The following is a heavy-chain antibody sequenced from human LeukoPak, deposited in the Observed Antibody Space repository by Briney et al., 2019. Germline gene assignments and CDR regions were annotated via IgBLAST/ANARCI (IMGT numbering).Heavy chain of an antibody. D-gene: IGHD2-2*01. V-gene: IGHV4-31*03. CDR1: GGSISSGGYY. J-gene: IGHJ6*02. CDR3: ARAGTSPQGGVSYGMDV. Sequence: SQTLSLTCTVSGGSISSGGYYWSWIRQHPGKGLEWIGYIYYSGSTYYNPSLKSRVTIPVDTSKNQFSLKLSSVTAADTAVYYCARAGTSPQGGVSYGMDVWGQGTTVTVSS. CDR2: IYYSGST.